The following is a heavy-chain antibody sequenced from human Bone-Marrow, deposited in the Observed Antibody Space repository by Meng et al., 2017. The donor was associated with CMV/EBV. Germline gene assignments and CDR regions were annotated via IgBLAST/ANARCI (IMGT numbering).Heavy chain of an antibody. CDR1: GFTFSDYY. J-gene: IGHJ6*02. D-gene: IGHD6-13*01. CDR2: ISHSGKTI. V-gene: IGHV3-11*04. Sequence: GESLKISCAASGFTFSDYYMSWIRQAPGKGLEWVSYISHSGKTIYYADSVKGRFTISRDNAKNSLYLQMNTLRAEDTAVYYCARGGAGTDGMDVWGQGTTVTVSS. CDR3: ARGGAGTDGMDV.